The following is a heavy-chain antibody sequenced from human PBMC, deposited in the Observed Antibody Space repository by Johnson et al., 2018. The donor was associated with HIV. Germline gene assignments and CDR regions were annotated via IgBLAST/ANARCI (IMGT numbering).Heavy chain of an antibody. D-gene: IGHD3-10*01. J-gene: IGHJ3*02. Sequence: VQLVESGGGLVHPGGSLRLSCAASGFTVSSNYMSWVRQAPGKGLEWVSVIYSGGTTYYADSVKGRFTISRDTSENTVYLQMNSLRAEDTAVYYCARIGLPYYYGSGSYSHDAFDIWGQGTMVTVSS. V-gene: IGHV3-66*01. CDR1: GFTVSSNY. CDR2: IYSGGTT. CDR3: ARIGLPYYYGSGSYSHDAFDI.